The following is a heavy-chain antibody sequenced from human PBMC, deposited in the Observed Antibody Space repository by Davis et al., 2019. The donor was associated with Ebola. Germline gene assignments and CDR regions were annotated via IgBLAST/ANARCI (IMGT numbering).Heavy chain of an antibody. J-gene: IGHJ4*02. CDR1: GGSISSYY. CDR3: ARGSLWWGDSSGYYFDY. Sequence: MPSETLSLSCTVSGGSISSYYWSWIRQPPGKGLEWIGYIYYSGSTNYNPSLKSRVTISVDTSKNQFSLKLSSVTAADTAMYYCARGSLWWGDSSGYYFDYWGQGTLVTVSS. CDR2: IYYSGST. D-gene: IGHD3-22*01. V-gene: IGHV4-59*01.